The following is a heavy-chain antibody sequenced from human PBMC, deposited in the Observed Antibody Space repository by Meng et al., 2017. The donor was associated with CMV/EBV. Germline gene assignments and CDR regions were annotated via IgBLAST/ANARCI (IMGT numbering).Heavy chain of an antibody. D-gene: IGHD2-2*02. J-gene: IGHJ4*02. CDR2: IYSGGST. CDR1: GFTVSSNY. CDR3: ARAECSSTSCYSFDY. V-gene: IGHV3-53*01. Sequence: GESLKISCAASGFTVSSNYMSWVRQAPGKGLEWVSVIYSGGSTYYADSVKGRFTISRDNSKNTLYLQMNSLRAEDTAVYYCARAECSSTSCYSFDYWGQGTLVTVSS.